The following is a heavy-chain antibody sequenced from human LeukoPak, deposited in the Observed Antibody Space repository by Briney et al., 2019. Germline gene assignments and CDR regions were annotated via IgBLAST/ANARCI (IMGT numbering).Heavy chain of an antibody. CDR3: AREVGSSWTREFDY. V-gene: IGHV3-53*01. CDR1: GFTVSGNY. D-gene: IGHD6-13*01. CDR2: IYSGGTT. Sequence: PGGSLRLSCAVSGFTVSGNYMSWVRQAPGKGLEWVSLIYSGGTTYYADSVKGRFTISRDNSKNTLYLQMNSLRAEDTAVYYCAREVGSSWTREFDYWGQGTLVTVSS. J-gene: IGHJ4*02.